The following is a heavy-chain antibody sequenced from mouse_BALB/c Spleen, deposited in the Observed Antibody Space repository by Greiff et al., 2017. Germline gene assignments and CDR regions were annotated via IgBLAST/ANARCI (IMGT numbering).Heavy chain of an antibody. Sequence: VQLQQSGAELVKPGASVKLSCKASGYTFTSYYMYWVKQRPGQGLEWIGEINPSNGGTNFNEKFKSKATLTVDKSSSTAYMQLSSLTSEDSAVYYCTRGGGNSGYAMDYWGQGTSVTVSS. J-gene: IGHJ4*01. D-gene: IGHD2-1*01. CDR1: GYTFTSYY. V-gene: IGHV1S81*02. CDR3: TRGGGNSGYAMDY. CDR2: INPSNGGT.